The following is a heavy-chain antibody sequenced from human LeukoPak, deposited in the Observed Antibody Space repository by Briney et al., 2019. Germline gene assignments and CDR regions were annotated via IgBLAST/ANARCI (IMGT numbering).Heavy chain of an antibody. Sequence: GGSLRLSCAASGFTFSSYAMSWVRQAPGKGLEWVSAISGSGGSTYYADSVKGRFTISRDNSKNTLYLQMNSMRAEDTAVYYCAKGYCSGGSCYAVFDYWGQGTLVTVSS. D-gene: IGHD2-15*01. V-gene: IGHV3-23*01. J-gene: IGHJ4*02. CDR3: AKGYCSGGSCYAVFDY. CDR1: GFTFSSYA. CDR2: ISGSGGST.